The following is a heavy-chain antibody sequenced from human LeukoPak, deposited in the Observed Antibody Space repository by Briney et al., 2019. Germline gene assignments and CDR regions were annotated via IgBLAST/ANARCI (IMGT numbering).Heavy chain of an antibody. CDR2: IYYSGST. Sequence: SETLSLTSAVSGGSISSNYWSWIRQPPGKGLEWIGYIYYSGSTNYNPSLKSRVTISVDTSKNQFSLKLSSVTAADTAVYYCASGWRGYSYGYMKYWGQGTLVTVSS. V-gene: IGHV4-59*01. J-gene: IGHJ4*02. CDR1: GGSISSNY. D-gene: IGHD5-18*01. CDR3: ASGWRGYSYGYMKY.